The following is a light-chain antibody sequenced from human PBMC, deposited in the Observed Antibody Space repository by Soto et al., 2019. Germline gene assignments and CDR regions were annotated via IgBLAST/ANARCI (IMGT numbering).Light chain of an antibody. CDR3: SSYSSISTRV. CDR1: SSDVGSYNY. V-gene: IGLV2-14*01. CDR2: EVS. J-gene: IGLJ3*02. Sequence: QSALTQPASVSGSPGQSITISCTGTSSDVGSYNYVSWYQQHPGKAPKLMIYEVSNRPSGVSNRFSGATSGNTASLTISGRQDEDEANYYYSSYSSISTRVFGGGTQLTVL.